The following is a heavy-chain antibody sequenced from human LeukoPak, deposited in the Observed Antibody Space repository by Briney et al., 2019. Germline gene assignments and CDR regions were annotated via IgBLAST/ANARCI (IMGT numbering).Heavy chain of an antibody. CDR3: AKDFTIFGVVTGDDAFDI. D-gene: IGHD3-3*01. V-gene: IGHV3-30*02. CDR1: GFTFSSYG. J-gene: IGHJ3*02. CDR2: IRYDGSNK. Sequence: GGSLRLSCAASGFTFSSYGMHWVRQAPGKGLEWVAFIRYDGSNKYYADSVKGRLTISRDNSKNTLYLQMNSLRAEDTAVYYCAKDFTIFGVVTGDDAFDIWGQGTMVTVSS.